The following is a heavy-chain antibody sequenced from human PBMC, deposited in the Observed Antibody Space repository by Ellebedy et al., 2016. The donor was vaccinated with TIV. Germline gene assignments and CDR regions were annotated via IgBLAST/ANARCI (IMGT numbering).Heavy chain of an antibody. CDR2: IIPIFGTA. D-gene: IGHD3-10*01. V-gene: IGHV1-69*13. J-gene: IGHJ4*02. CDR3: ARVGTMVDAFDY. CDR1: GGNFSSYA. Sequence: ASVKVSCKASGGNFSSYAISWVRQAPGQGLEWMGGIIPIFGTANYAQKFQGRVTITADESTSTAYMELSSLRSEDTAVYYCARVGTMVDAFDYWGQGTLVTVSS.